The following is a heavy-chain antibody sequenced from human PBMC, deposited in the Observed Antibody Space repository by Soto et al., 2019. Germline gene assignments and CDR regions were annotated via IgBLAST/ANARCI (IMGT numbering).Heavy chain of an antibody. J-gene: IGHJ6*02. CDR2: ISAYNGKT. V-gene: IGHV1-18*01. CDR1: GYTFTSYG. CDR3: GRGDDVNYYHGMDV. Sequence: QVQLVQSGGEVKKPGASVKLSCTASGYTFTSYGISWVRQAPGQGLEWMGWISAYNGKTNYAPNVQGRVTMTTNTTTRTAYMDQRSLRSGDTAVNYWGRGDDVNYYHGMDVGGQGTTVTVSS. D-gene: IGHD1-1*01.